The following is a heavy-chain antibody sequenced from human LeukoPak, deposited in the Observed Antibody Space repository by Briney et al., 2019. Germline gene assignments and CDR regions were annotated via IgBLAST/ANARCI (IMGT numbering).Heavy chain of an antibody. CDR2: ISWNSISL. J-gene: IGHJ4*02. CDR1: GFTFDDYA. Sequence: PGGSLRLSCAASGFTFDDYAMHWVRQVPGKGLEWVSGISWNSISLGYADSVKGRFTISRDNAKNSLYLQMNSLRVEDTALYYCTKDGFTGSRAYPYYFDYWGQGTLVTVSS. CDR3: TKDGFTGSRAYPYYFDY. D-gene: IGHD2-21*01. V-gene: IGHV3-9*01.